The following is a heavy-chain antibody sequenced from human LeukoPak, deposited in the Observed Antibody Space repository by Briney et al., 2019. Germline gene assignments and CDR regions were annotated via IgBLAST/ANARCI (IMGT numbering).Heavy chain of an antibody. D-gene: IGHD6-13*01. CDR1: GGSISSYY. CDR3: ARAVGAAAGLTPFDY. Sequence: PSETLSLTCTVSGGSISSYYWSWIRQPPGKGLEWIGYIYYSGSTNYNPSLKSRVTISVDTSKNQFSLKLSSVTAADTAVYYCARAVGAAAGLTPFDYWGQGTLVTVSS. J-gene: IGHJ4*02. V-gene: IGHV4-59*01. CDR2: IYYSGST.